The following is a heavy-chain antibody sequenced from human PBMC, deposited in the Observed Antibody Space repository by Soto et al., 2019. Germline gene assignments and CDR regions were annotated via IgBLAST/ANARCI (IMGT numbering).Heavy chain of an antibody. V-gene: IGHV3-66*01. J-gene: IGHJ6*03. CDR2: IYTGGTT. Sequence: EVQLVESGGGLVQPGGSLRLSCAASGFTVSTYYMTWVRQAPGMGLEWVSVIYTGGTTYYADSVKGRFTISRDNSKNTLYLQMHSLTAEDTAVYYCARVESGYDYYYYYYMDLWGKGTTVTVS. CDR3: ARVESGYDYYYYYYMDL. CDR1: GFTVSTYY. D-gene: IGHD5-12*01.